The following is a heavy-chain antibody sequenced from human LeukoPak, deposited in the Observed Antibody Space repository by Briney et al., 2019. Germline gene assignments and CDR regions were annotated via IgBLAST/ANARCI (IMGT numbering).Heavy chain of an antibody. Sequence: SETLSLTCTVSGYSISSSSYYWAWIRQPPGKGLEWIGEINHSGSTNYNPSLKSRVTISVDTSKNQFSLKLSSVTAADTAVYYCARLSGWQWLDWGQGTLVTVSS. V-gene: IGHV4-39*07. CDR2: INHSGST. CDR3: ARLSGWQWLD. D-gene: IGHD6-19*01. J-gene: IGHJ4*02. CDR1: GYSISSSSYY.